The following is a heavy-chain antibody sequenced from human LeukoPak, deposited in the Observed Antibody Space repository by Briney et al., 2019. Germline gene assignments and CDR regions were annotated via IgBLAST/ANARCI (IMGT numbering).Heavy chain of an antibody. CDR2: IKSKTDGGTT. Sequence: PGGSLRLSCAASGFTFSNAWMSWVRQAPGKGLEWVGRIKSKTDGGTTDYAAPVKGRFTISRDDSKNTLCLQMNSLKTEDTAVYYCSSAAGVTNFDYWGQGTLVTVSS. D-gene: IGHD6-13*01. J-gene: IGHJ4*02. CDR3: SSAAGVTNFDY. CDR1: GFTFSNAW. V-gene: IGHV3-15*01.